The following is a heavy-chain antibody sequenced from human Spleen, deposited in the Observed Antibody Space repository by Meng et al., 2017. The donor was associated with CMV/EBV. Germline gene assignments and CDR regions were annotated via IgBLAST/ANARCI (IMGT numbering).Heavy chain of an antibody. CDR3: ARSIGIAAAGRFDY. V-gene: IGHV4-39*07. CDR1: GGSISSSSYY. D-gene: IGHD6-13*01. J-gene: IGHJ4*02. Sequence: GSLRLSCTVSGGSISSSSYYWGWIRQPPGKGLEWIGSIYYSGSTYYNPSLKSRVTISVDTSKNQFSLKLSSVTAADTAVYYCARSIGIAAAGRFDYWGQGTLVTVSS. CDR2: IYYSGST.